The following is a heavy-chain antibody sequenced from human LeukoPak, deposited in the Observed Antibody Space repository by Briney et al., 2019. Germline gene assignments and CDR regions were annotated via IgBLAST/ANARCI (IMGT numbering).Heavy chain of an antibody. CDR2: ISSSGGTI. CDR3: ARVLEYYDFWSGYYPLDY. J-gene: IGHJ4*02. CDR1: GFTFSDYY. Sequence: GGSLRLSCAASGFTFSDYYMSWIRQAPGKGLEWVSYISSSGGTIYYADSVKGRFTISRDNAKNSLYLQMNSLRAEDTAVYYCARVLEYYDFWSGYYPLDYWGQGTLVTVSS. D-gene: IGHD3-3*01. V-gene: IGHV3-11*01.